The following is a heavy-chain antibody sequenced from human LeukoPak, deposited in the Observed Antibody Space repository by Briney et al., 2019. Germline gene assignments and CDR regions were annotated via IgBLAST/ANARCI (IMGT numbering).Heavy chain of an antibody. Sequence: GGTLRLSCAASGFTFSSYGMSWVRQAPGKGLEWVSAISGSGGSTYYADSVKGRFTISRDNSKNTVYLEMNSLKVEDTGLYYCARDNPDYWGQGTLVTVAS. V-gene: IGHV3-23*01. CDR2: ISGSGGST. CDR1: GFTFSSYG. J-gene: IGHJ4*02. CDR3: ARDNPDY.